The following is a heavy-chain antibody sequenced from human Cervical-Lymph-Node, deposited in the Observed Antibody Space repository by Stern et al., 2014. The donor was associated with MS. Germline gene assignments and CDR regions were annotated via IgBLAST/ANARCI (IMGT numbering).Heavy chain of an antibody. J-gene: IGHJ6*02. V-gene: IGHV3-30*01. Sequence: QVQLVQSGGGVVQPGRSLRLSCAASGFTFSSYAMHWVRQAPGKGLEWVAVISYDGSNKYYADSVKGRFTISRDNSKNTLYLQMNSLRAEDTAVYYCARERDIVVVPAAYYGMDVWGQGTTVTVSS. CDR1: GFTFSSYA. CDR2: ISYDGSNK. CDR3: ARERDIVVVPAAYYGMDV. D-gene: IGHD2-2*01.